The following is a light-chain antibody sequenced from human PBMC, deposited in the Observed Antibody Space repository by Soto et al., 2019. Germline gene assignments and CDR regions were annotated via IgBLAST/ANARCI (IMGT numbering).Light chain of an antibody. J-gene: IGLJ3*02. Sequence: QSVLTQPPSASGTPGQRVTISCSGSSSNIGSNTVNWYQQLPGTAPKLLIYSDNLRPSGVPVRFSGSKSGTSASLAISGLQSEDEADYYCAAWDDSLHGPVFGGGTKLTV. CDR1: SSNIGSNT. CDR3: AAWDDSLHGPV. CDR2: SDN. V-gene: IGLV1-44*01.